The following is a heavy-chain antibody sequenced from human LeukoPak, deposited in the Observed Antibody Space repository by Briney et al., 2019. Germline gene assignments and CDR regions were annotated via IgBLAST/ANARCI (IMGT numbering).Heavy chain of an antibody. V-gene: IGHV3-21*01. D-gene: IGHD3-3*01. CDR3: ARERNFYYFDY. CDR1: GXTFNDYT. CDR2: ITGDCNYI. J-gene: IGHJ4*02. Sequence: GGSLRLSCAASGXTFNDYTMTWVRQAPGKGLEWVSSITGDCNYIFYADSVKGRFTISRDNAQNSLFLELNSLRGEDTAVYYCARERNFYYFDYWGQGALVTVSS.